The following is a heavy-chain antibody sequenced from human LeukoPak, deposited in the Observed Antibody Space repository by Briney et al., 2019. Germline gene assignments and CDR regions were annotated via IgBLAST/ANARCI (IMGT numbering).Heavy chain of an antibody. D-gene: IGHD6-13*01. CDR3: ASPYPGIAAAASSYYYGMDV. CDR2: INAGNGNT. Sequence: ASVKVSCKTSGYSFTTYAIHWVRQAPGQRPEWMGWINAGNGNTKYSQRFQGRVTITRDTSASTAYMELSSLRSEDTAVYYCASPYPGIAAAASSYYYGMDVWGQGTTVPVSS. V-gene: IGHV1-3*01. CDR1: GYSFTTYA. J-gene: IGHJ6*02.